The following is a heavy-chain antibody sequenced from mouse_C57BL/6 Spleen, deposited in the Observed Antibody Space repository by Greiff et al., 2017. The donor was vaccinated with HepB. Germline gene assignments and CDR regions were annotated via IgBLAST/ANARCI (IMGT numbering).Heavy chain of an antibody. Sequence: EVKVVESGEGLVKPGGSLKLSCAASGFTFSSYAMSWVRQTPEKRLEWVAYISSGGDYIYYADTVKGRFTISRDNARNTLYLQMSSLKSEDTAMYYCTRDGTITTVVGAMDYWGQGTSVTVSS. CDR2: ISSGGDYI. D-gene: IGHD1-1*01. CDR1: GFTFSSYA. J-gene: IGHJ4*01. CDR3: TRDGTITTVVGAMDY. V-gene: IGHV5-9-1*02.